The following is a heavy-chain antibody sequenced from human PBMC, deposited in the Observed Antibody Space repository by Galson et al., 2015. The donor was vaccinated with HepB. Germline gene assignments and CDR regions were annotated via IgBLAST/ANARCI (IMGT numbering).Heavy chain of an antibody. V-gene: IGHV3-33*01. CDR1: GFTFSSYA. CDR2: IWYDGTIK. J-gene: IGHJ4*02. CDR3: ARDLGFGLDY. D-gene: IGHD3-16*01. Sequence: SLRLSCAASGFTFSSYAINWVRQAPGKGLEWVSVIWYDGTIKYYTDSVRGRFTISRDNSKNTLFLQMSSLRVEDTAVYYCARDLGFGLDYWGQGTLVIVSS.